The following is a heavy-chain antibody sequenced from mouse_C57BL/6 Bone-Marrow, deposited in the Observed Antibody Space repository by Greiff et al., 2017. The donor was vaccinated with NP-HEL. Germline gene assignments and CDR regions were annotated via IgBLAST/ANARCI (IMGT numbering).Heavy chain of an antibody. CDR3: ASEGDYYSKGGFAY. V-gene: IGHV2-6*01. J-gene: IGHJ3*01. Sequence: VKVVESGPGLVAPSQSLSITCTVSGFSLTSYGVDWVRQSPGKGLEWLGVIWGVGSTNYNSALKSRLSISKDNSKSQVFLKMNSLQTDDTAMYYCASEGDYYSKGGFAYWGQGTLVTVSA. CDR2: IWGVGST. D-gene: IGHD2-5*01. CDR1: GFSLTSYG.